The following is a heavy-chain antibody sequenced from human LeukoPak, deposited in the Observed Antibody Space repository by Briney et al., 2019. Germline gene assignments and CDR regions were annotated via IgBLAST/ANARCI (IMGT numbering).Heavy chain of an antibody. J-gene: IGHJ4*02. Sequence: GGSLRLSCAASGFTFSSYAMSWVRQAPGKGLEWVSSISSSSSYIYYADSVKGRFTISRDNAKNSLYLQMNSLRAEDTAVYYCARIPQNVVVTAEHFDYWGQGTLVTVSS. CDR3: ARIPQNVVVTAEHFDY. CDR2: ISSSSSYI. V-gene: IGHV3-21*01. D-gene: IGHD2-21*02. CDR1: GFTFSSYA.